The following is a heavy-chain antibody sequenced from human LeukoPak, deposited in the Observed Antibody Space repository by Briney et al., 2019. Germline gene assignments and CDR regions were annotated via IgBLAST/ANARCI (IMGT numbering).Heavy chain of an antibody. CDR3: ARGSFTVTNDAFDI. V-gene: IGHV4-31*03. CDR1: GGSISSGGYY. J-gene: IGHJ3*02. CDR2: IYYSGST. Sequence: SETLSPTCTVSGGSISSGGYYWSWIRQHPGKGLEWIEYIYYSGSTYYNPSLKSRVTISVDTSKNQFSLKLSSVTAADTAVYYCARGSFTVTNDAFDIWGQGTMVTVSS. D-gene: IGHD4-17*01.